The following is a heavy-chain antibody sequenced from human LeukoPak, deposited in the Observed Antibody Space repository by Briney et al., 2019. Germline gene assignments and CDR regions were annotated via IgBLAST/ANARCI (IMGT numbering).Heavy chain of an antibody. V-gene: IGHV4-59*01. J-gene: IGHJ6*03. Sequence: SETLSLTCTVSGGSISSYYWSWIRQPPGKGLEWIGNIYYSGSTNYNPSLKSRVTISVDTSKNQFSLKLSSVTAADTAVYYCTRGSIAYYMDVWGKGTTVTISS. D-gene: IGHD3-22*01. CDR3: TRGSIAYYMDV. CDR2: IYYSGST. CDR1: GGSISSYY.